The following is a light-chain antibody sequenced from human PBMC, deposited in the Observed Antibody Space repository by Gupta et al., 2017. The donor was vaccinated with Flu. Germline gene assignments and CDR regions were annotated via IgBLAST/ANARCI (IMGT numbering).Light chain of an antibody. J-gene: IGLJ1*01. CDR1: SSDVGGYNN. Sequence: QSALTQPASVSGSPGQSITISCTGTSSDVGGYNNVSWDQQHPGKAPKLMIYEVSYRPSGVSNRFSGSKSGNTASLTISGLQAEDEADYYCSSYTSSSTLYVFGTGTKVTVL. V-gene: IGLV2-14*03. CDR3: SSYTSSSTLYV. CDR2: EVS.